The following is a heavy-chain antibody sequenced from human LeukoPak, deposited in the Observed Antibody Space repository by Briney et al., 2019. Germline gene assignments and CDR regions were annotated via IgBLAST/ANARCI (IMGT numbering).Heavy chain of an antibody. D-gene: IGHD3-22*01. CDR3: ARVYYYDSSGYPSRDY. CDR2: IYYSGST. CDR1: GGSISSYY. Sequence: SETLSLTCTVSGGSISSYYWGWIRQPPGKGLEWIGSIYYSGSTYYNPSLKSRVTISVDTSKNQFSLKLSSVTAADTAVYYCARVYYYDSSGYPSRDYWGQGTLVTVSS. J-gene: IGHJ4*02. V-gene: IGHV4-39*07.